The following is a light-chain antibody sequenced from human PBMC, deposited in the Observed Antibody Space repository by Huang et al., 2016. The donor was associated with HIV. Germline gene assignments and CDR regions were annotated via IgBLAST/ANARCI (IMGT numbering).Light chain of an antibody. Sequence: ETVLTQSPATLSLSPGERAPLSGRASQSVSTYLAWYQQKPGQAPRLLIYDAAIRATGSPARFSGSGSGRDFTLTISSLEPEDFAVYYCQQRSNWPGTFGQGTKLEIK. V-gene: IGKV3-11*02. CDR1: QSVSTY. CDR2: DAA. J-gene: IGKJ2*01. CDR3: QQRSNWPGT.